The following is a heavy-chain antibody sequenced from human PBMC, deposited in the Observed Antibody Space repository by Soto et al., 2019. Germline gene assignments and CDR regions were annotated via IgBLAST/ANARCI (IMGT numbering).Heavy chain of an antibody. CDR2: ISGSGGST. Sequence: GGSLRLSCAASGFTFSSYAMSWVRQAPGKGLEWVSAISGSGGSTYYADSVKGRFTISRDNSKNTLYLQMNSLRAEDTAVYYCAKDNWGEVATRLDAFDIWGQGTMVTVSS. CDR3: AKDNWGEVATRLDAFDI. CDR1: GFTFSSYA. V-gene: IGHV3-23*01. J-gene: IGHJ3*02. D-gene: IGHD5-12*01.